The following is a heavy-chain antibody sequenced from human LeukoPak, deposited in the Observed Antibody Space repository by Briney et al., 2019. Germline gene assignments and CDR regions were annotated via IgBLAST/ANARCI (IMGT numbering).Heavy chain of an antibody. CDR1: GFTFSSYA. J-gene: IGHJ4*02. V-gene: IGHV3-23*01. Sequence: GGSLRLSCAASGFTFSSYAMSWVRQAPGKGLEWVSAISGSGGSTYYADSVKGRFTISRDNSKNTLYQQMNSLRAEDTAVYYCAKSLGYCSGGSCYWGQGTLVTVSS. CDR3: AKSLGYCSGGSCY. D-gene: IGHD2-15*01. CDR2: ISGSGGST.